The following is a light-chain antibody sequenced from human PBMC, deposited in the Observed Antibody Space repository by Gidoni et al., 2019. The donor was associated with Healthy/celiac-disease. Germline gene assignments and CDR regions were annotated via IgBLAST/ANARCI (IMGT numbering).Light chain of an antibody. CDR2: DAS. CDR3: QQRSNWPPWT. CDR1: QSVSSY. Sequence: EIVLTQSPATLSLSPGERATLPCRASQSVSSYLAWYQQKPGQAPRLLIYDASNRATRIPARFSGSGSGTDFTLTISSLEPEDVAVYYCQQRSNWPPWTFXQXTKVEIK. V-gene: IGKV3-11*01. J-gene: IGKJ1*01.